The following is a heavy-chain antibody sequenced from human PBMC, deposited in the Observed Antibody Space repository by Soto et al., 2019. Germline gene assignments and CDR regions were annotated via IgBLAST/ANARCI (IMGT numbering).Heavy chain of an antibody. V-gene: IGHV4-31*03. Sequence: LSLTCTVSGGSISSGGYYWSWIRQHPGKGLEWIGYIYYSGSTYYNPSLKSRVTISVDTSKNQFSLKLSSVTAADTAVYYCARVIFLYYYGSGSYYLDVWGQGTTVTVSS. J-gene: IGHJ6*02. D-gene: IGHD3-10*01. CDR1: GGSISSGGYY. CDR2: IYYSGST. CDR3: ARVIFLYYYGSGSYYLDV.